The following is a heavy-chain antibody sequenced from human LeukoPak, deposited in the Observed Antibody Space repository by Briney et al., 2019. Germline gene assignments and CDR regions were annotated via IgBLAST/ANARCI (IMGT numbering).Heavy chain of an antibody. CDR2: IYYNWRT. V-gene: IGHV4-39*01. CDR3: ARVSGRFTWYFDL. Sequence: SETLSLTCTVSSDSISSTTYYWGWIRQPPGKGLEWIGSIYYNWRTYYNPSLKSRVTISVDTSKNQFSLKLSSVTAADTAVYYCARVSGRFTWYFDLWGRGTLVTVSS. CDR1: SDSISSTTYY. J-gene: IGHJ2*01.